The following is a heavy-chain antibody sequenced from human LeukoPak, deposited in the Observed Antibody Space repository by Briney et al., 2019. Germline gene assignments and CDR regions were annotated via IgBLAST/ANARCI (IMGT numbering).Heavy chain of an antibody. Sequence: PGGSLRLSCAVSGFTFRSHEMNWVRQAPGKGLEWISYISTSGSIIYYADSVKGRFTISRDNARNSLFLQMGSLKVEDTAVYYCARASYNSDWYFDQWGPGTLVTVSS. CDR3: ARASYNSDWYFDQ. D-gene: IGHD6-19*01. CDR1: GFTFRSHE. J-gene: IGHJ2*01. V-gene: IGHV3-48*03. CDR2: ISTSGSII.